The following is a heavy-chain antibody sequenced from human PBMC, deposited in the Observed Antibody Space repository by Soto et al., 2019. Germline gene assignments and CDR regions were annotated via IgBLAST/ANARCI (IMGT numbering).Heavy chain of an antibody. Sequence: ASVKVSCKVSGYTLTELSMHWVRQAPGKGLEWMGGFDPEDGETIYAQKFQGRVTMTEDTSTDTAYMELSSLRSEDTAVYYCATVSDCGGDCYPMSYYYYYGMDVWGQGTKVTVYS. CDR2: FDPEDGET. J-gene: IGHJ6*02. V-gene: IGHV1-24*01. CDR1: GYTLTELS. D-gene: IGHD2-21*02. CDR3: ATVSDCGGDCYPMSYYYYYGMDV.